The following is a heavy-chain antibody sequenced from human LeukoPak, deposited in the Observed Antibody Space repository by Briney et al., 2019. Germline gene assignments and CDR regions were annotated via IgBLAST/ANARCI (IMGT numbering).Heavy chain of an antibody. CDR1: GFTFSSYA. CDR2: ISGSGGST. CDR3: AEGHASTMVRGEIGY. J-gene: IGHJ4*02. D-gene: IGHD3-10*01. V-gene: IGHV3-23*01. Sequence: GGSLRLSCAASGFTFSSYAMSWVRQAPWKGLEWVSAISGSGGSTYYADSVKGRFTISRDNSKNTLYLQMNSLRAEDTAVYYCAEGHASTMVRGEIGYWCQGTLVTVSS.